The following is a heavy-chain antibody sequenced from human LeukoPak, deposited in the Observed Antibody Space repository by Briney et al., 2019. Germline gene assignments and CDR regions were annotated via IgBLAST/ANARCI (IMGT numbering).Heavy chain of an antibody. J-gene: IGHJ4*02. V-gene: IGHV3-64D*09. CDR2: ISSSGINT. Sequence: GGSLRLSCSASGFTFSGYAMHWVRQAPGKGLEYVSAISSSGINTHYADSVKGRFTISRDNSKNTLTLQMSSLSAEDTAVYYCARDLYDSGGYSSPIDYWGQGTLVTVSS. CDR1: GFTFSGYA. CDR3: ARDLYDSGGYSSPIDY. D-gene: IGHD3-22*01.